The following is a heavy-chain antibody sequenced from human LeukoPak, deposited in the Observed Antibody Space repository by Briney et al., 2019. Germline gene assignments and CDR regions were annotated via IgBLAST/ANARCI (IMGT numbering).Heavy chain of an antibody. CDR1: GFTFSSYA. CDR2: ISYDGSNQ. V-gene: IGHV3-30-3*01. J-gene: IGHJ3*02. D-gene: IGHD5-18*01. CDR3: ARGARGYTYGYGPLDI. Sequence: GGSLRLSCAASGFTFSSYAMHWVRQAPGKGLEWVALISYDGSNQYYADSVKGRFTISRDKSENTLYLQMSSLRAEDTAVYYCARGARGYTYGYGPLDIWGQGTMVTVSS.